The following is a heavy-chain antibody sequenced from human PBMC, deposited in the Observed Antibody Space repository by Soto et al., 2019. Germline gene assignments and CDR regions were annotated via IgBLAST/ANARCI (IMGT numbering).Heavy chain of an antibody. CDR1: GDSVSSNSAA. V-gene: IGHV6-1*01. Sequence: SQTLSLTCAISGDSVSSNSAAWNWIRQSPSRGLEWLGRTYYRSKWYNDYAVSVKSRITINPDTSKNQFSLQLNSVTPEDTAVYYCARGPSRVAVAGKDLHYYYYGMDLWGQGTTVTVSS. CDR3: ARGPSRVAVAGKDLHYYYYGMDL. CDR2: TYYRSKWYN. J-gene: IGHJ6*02. D-gene: IGHD6-13*01.